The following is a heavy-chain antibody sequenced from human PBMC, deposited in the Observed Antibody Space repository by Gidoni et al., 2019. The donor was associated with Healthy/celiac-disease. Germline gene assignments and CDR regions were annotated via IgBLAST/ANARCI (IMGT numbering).Heavy chain of an antibody. CDR1: GFTFDDYA. CDR2: ISWNSGSI. J-gene: IGHJ4*02. V-gene: IGHV3-9*01. D-gene: IGHD7-27*01. CDR3: AKDSDANWGWSFDY. Sequence: EVQLVESGGGLVQPGRSLRLSCAASGFTFDDYAMHWVRQAPGKGLEWVSGISWNSGSIGYADSVKGRFTISRDNAKNSLYLQMNSLRAEDTALYYCAKDSDANWGWSFDYWGQGTLVTVSS.